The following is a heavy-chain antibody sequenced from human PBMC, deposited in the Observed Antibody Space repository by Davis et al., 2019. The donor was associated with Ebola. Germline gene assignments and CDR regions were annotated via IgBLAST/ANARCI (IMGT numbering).Heavy chain of an antibody. CDR3: ARKTLLDD. V-gene: IGHV3-30-3*01. J-gene: IGHJ4*02. Sequence: GGSLRLSCAASGFTFSSYAMHWVRQAPGKGLEWVAVISYDGSNKYYADSVKGRFTISRDNSKNTLYPQMNSLRAEDTAVYYWARKTLLDDWGQGTLVTVSS. CDR1: GFTFSSYA. CDR2: ISYDGSNK.